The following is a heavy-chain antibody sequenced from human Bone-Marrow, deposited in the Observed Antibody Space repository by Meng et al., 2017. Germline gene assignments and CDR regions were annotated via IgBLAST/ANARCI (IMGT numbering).Heavy chain of an antibody. V-gene: IGHV3-15*01. J-gene: IGHJ4*02. D-gene: IGHD6-13*01. CDR1: GLSFTDAW. CDR2: IKRNSDGGTI. Sequence: EVQLGASVGGLVKPGGSLRLSCVASGLSFTDAWMSWVRQATGKGLEWVGRIKRNSDGGTIDYAAPVKGRFTISRDDSKNTLYLQMDSLITEDTAVYFCATGAAAADHWGQGTLVTVSS. CDR3: ATGAAAADH.